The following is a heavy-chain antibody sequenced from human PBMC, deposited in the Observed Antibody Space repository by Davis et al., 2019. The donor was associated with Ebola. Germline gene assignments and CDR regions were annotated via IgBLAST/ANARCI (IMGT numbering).Heavy chain of an antibody. D-gene: IGHD3-22*01. J-gene: IGHJ3*02. Sequence: PSETLSLTCAVYGGSFSGYFWSWIRQPPGKGLEWIGEINHSGSTKYNPSLKSRVTISVDTSKNQFSLKLTSVTAADTAVYYCARGPYYYDSSGYYNAYAFDIWGQGTMVTVSS. CDR2: INHSGST. CDR3: ARGPYYYDSSGYYNAYAFDI. V-gene: IGHV4-34*01. CDR1: GGSFSGYF.